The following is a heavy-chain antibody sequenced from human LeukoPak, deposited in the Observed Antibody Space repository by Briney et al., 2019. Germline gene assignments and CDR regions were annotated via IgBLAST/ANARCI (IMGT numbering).Heavy chain of an antibody. D-gene: IGHD4-17*01. V-gene: IGHV3-7*01. Sequence: GGSLRLSCAASGFTFSSYWMTWGRQAPGKGLEWVANIRQDGTEKYYADSVKGRFTISRDNSKNTLYLQMNSLRAEDTAVYYCARDDDYGDSYWYFDLWGRGTLVTVSS. CDR1: GFTFSSYW. CDR2: IRQDGTEK. CDR3: ARDDDYGDSYWYFDL. J-gene: IGHJ2*01.